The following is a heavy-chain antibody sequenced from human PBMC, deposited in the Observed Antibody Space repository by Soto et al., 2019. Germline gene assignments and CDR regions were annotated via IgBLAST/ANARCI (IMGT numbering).Heavy chain of an antibody. Sequence: GASVKVSCKASGGTFSSYAISWVLQAPGQGLEWMGWIIPIFGTANYAQKFQGRVTITADESTSTAYMELSSLRSEDTAVYYCAREEYYYDSSGYYYDYRSFDYWGQGTLVTVSS. D-gene: IGHD3-22*01. CDR2: IIPIFGTA. J-gene: IGHJ4*02. V-gene: IGHV1-69*13. CDR3: AREEYYYDSSGYYYDYRSFDY. CDR1: GGTFSSYA.